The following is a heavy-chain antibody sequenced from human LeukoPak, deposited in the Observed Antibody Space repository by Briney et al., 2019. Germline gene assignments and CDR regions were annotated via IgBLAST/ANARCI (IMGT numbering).Heavy chain of an antibody. Sequence: SETLSLTCTVSGGSISSYYWSWIRQPPGKGLEWIGYIYYSGSTNYNPSLKSRFTISVDTSKNQFSLKLSSVTAADTAVYYCARRGRRGPWFDPWGQGTLVTVSS. V-gene: IGHV4-59*01. CDR2: IYYSGST. CDR1: GGSISSYY. J-gene: IGHJ5*02. CDR3: ARRGRRGPWFDP. D-gene: IGHD2-15*01.